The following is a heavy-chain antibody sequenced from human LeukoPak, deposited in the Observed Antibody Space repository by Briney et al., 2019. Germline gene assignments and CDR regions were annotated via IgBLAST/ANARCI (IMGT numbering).Heavy chain of an antibody. CDR3: AKDALYDILTGYFRY. CDR2: IWYDGSNK. Sequence: GRSLRLSCAASGFTFSSYGMHWVRQAPGKGLEWAAVIWYDGSNKYYADSVKGRFTISRDNSKNTLYLQMNGLRAEDTAVYYCAKDALYDILTGYFRYWGQGTLVTVSS. CDR1: GFTFSSYG. D-gene: IGHD3-9*01. V-gene: IGHV3-33*06. J-gene: IGHJ4*02.